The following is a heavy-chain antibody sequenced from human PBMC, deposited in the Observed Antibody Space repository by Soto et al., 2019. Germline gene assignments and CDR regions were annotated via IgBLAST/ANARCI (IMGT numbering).Heavy chain of an antibody. V-gene: IGHV4-59*01. J-gene: IGHJ5*02. CDR1: DGSSSSYY. Sequence: SQTLSHTCTVADGSSSSYYWSWIRQPPGKGLEWIGYIYYSGSTNYNPSLKSRVTISVDTSKNQFSLKLSSVTAADTAVYYCAREKIVVVPAAPSNWFDPWGQGTLVTVSS. D-gene: IGHD2-2*01. CDR2: IYYSGST. CDR3: AREKIVVVPAAPSNWFDP.